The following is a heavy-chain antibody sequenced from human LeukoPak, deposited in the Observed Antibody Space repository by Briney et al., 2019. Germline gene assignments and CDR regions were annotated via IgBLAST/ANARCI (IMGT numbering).Heavy chain of an antibody. CDR3: ARGISSSWYWGFDY. CDR2: IIPIFGTA. D-gene: IGHD6-13*01. Sequence: SVKVSCKASGGTFSSYGISWVRQAPGQGLEWMGGIIPIFGTANYAQKFQGRVTISADESTSTAYMGLSGLRSEDTAVYYCARGISSSWYWGFDYWGQGTLVTVSS. CDR1: GGTFSSYG. V-gene: IGHV1-69*01. J-gene: IGHJ4*02.